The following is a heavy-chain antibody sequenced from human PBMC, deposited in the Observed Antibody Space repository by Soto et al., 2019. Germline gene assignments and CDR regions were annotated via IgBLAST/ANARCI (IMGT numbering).Heavy chain of an antibody. CDR1: GGSISSGGYY. CDR3: ARDLCSSTSCYTPRTYFGMDV. J-gene: IGHJ6*02. D-gene: IGHD2-2*02. Sequence: SETLSLTCTVSGGSISSGGYYWSWIRQHPGKGLEWIGYIYYSGRTYYNPSLKSRVTISVDTSKNQFSLKLSSVTAADTAVYYCARDLCSSTSCYTPRTYFGMDVWGPGTTVTVSS. CDR2: IYYSGRT. V-gene: IGHV4-31*03.